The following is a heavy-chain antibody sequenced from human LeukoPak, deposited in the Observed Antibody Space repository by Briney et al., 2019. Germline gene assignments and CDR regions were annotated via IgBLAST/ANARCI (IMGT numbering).Heavy chain of an antibody. CDR1: GYPFTTYE. CDR3: ARGPRNDP. CDR2: VHPDTGYA. D-gene: IGHD1-14*01. V-gene: IGHV1-8*01. Sequence: ASVKVSCKTSGYPFTTYEINWVRQAAGQGLEWMGWVHPDTGYADYAQKFQGRVTMTSDTSISTAYMGLSSLRSGDTAVYFCARGPRNDPWGQGTLVTVSS. J-gene: IGHJ5*02.